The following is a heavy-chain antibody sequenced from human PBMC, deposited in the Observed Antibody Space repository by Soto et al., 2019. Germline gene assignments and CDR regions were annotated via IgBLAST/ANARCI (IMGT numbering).Heavy chain of an antibody. J-gene: IGHJ4*02. CDR3: ASRYGSCFDY. V-gene: IGHV4-59*08. CDR2: IYYSGST. Sequence: QVQLQESGPGLVKPSETLSLTCTVSGGSISSYYWSWIRQPPGKGLEWIGYIYYSGSTNYNPSLXSXAXTXXATSKNPFPLKLRSVTAADTAVYYCASRYGSCFDYWGQGTLVTVSS. CDR1: GGSISSYY. D-gene: IGHD6-6*01.